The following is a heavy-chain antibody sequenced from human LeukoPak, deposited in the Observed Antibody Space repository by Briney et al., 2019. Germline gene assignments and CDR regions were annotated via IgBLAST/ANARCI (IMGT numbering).Heavy chain of an antibody. V-gene: IGHV4-31*03. CDR1: GGSISSGGYY. Sequence: SETLSLTCTVSGGSISSGGYYWSWIRQHPGKGLEWIGYIYYSGSTYYNPSLKSRVTIAVGTSKNQFSLRLNSVTAADTAVYYCARGGAGSRDGYNYGYWGQGTLVTVSS. J-gene: IGHJ4*02. CDR3: ARGGAGSRDGYNYGY. D-gene: IGHD5-24*01. CDR2: IYYSGST.